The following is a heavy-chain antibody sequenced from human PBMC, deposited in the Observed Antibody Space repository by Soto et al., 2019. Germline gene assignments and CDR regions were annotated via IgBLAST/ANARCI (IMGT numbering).Heavy chain of an antibody. Sequence: PGGSLRLSCAASGFTFSGYSVNWVRQAPGKGLEWVSYISSGSKTIYYADSVKGRFTVSRDNVKNSQYLQMNSLRDEDTAVYYCAREDILGARSFDYWGQGTLVTVSS. CDR2: ISSGSKTI. V-gene: IGHV3-48*02. J-gene: IGHJ4*02. D-gene: IGHD1-26*01. CDR1: GFTFSGYS. CDR3: AREDILGARSFDY.